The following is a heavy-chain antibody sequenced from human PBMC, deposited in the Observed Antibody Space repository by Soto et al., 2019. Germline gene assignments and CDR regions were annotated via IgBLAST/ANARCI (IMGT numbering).Heavy chain of an antibody. V-gene: IGHV5-51*01. Sequence: PGESLKISCKASGYSFTTYWIGWVRQMPGKGLEWMGIIDPADSEIRYSPSFQGQVTISADKSLRNTYLQWNSLKASDTAMYYCAALVPPFDPWGQGTLVTVS. CDR1: GYSFTTYW. D-gene: IGHD5-18*01. J-gene: IGHJ5*02. CDR3: AALVPPFDP. CDR2: IDPADSEI.